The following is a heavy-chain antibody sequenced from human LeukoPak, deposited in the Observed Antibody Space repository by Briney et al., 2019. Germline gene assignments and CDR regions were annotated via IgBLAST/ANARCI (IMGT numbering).Heavy chain of an antibody. CDR1: GGSINSGGYY. CDR2: IYYSGST. Sequence: PSETLSLTCTVSGGSINSGGYYWGWLRQPPGKGLEWIGSIYYSGSTYYNPSLKSRVTISVDTSRKQFSLKLSSVTAADTAVYYCARAYDFWSGYYHRGFDYWGQGTLVTVSS. V-gene: IGHV4-39*01. D-gene: IGHD3-3*01. J-gene: IGHJ4*02. CDR3: ARAYDFWSGYYHRGFDY.